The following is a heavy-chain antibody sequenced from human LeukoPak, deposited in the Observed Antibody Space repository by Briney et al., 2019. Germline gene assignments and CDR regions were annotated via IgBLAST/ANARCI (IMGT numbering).Heavy chain of an antibody. D-gene: IGHD3-22*01. V-gene: IGHV3-30-3*01. CDR2: ISYDGSNK. J-gene: IGHJ4*02. CDR3: ARESYDSSGYPFDY. Sequence: QTGGSLRLSCAASGFTFSSYAMHWVCQAPGKGLEWVAVISYDGSNKYYADSVKGQFTISRDNSKNTLYLQMNSLRAEDTAVYYCARESYDSSGYPFDYWGQGTLVTVSS. CDR1: GFTFSSYA.